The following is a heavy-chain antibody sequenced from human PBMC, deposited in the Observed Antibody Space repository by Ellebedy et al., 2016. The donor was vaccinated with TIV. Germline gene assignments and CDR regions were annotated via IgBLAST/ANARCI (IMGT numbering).Heavy chain of an antibody. CDR3: VYGRAVDAYDI. V-gene: IGHV4-39*01. D-gene: IGHD4-17*01. J-gene: IGHJ3*02. Sequence: SETLSLXXTVSVGLVTGSIYYWGWIRQPPGKGLEWIGSIYHSGSTYYNPSLKSRVTISVDTSKKQVSLKLSSATAADTAIYYCVYGRAVDAYDIWGQGTMVTVSS. CDR2: IYHSGST. CDR1: VGLVTGSIYY.